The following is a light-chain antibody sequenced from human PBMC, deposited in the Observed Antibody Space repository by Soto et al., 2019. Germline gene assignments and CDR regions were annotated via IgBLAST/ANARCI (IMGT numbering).Light chain of an antibody. J-gene: IGKJ1*01. CDR1: QSIISTC. Sequence: EIVLTQSPGTLSLSPGERATLSCRASQSIISTCLAWYQQKPGQAPRLLIYGASSRATGIPDRFSGSGSGTDFTLTISRLEPEDFAVYYCQHYGSSPRTFGQGTKVEIK. CDR2: GAS. CDR3: QHYGSSPRT. V-gene: IGKV3-20*01.